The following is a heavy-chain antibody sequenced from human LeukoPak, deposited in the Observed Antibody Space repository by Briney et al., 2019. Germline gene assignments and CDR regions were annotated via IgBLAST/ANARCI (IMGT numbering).Heavy chain of an antibody. D-gene: IGHD6-13*01. J-gene: IGHJ5*02. CDR3: ARDLDLGYSSSWYYWFDP. CDR1: GGSISSYY. CDR2: IYTSGST. Sequence: PSETLSLTCTVSGGSISSYYWSWIRQPAGKGLEWIGRIYTSGSTNYNPSLKSRVTMSVDTSKHQFSLKLSSVTAADTAVYYCARDLDLGYSSSWYYWFDPWGQGTLVTVSS. V-gene: IGHV4-4*07.